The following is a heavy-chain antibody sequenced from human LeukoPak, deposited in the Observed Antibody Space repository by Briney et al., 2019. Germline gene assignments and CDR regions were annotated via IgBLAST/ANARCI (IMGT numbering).Heavy chain of an antibody. CDR3: ARHSRNQVAFDI. V-gene: IGHV4-39*01. J-gene: IGHJ3*02. CDR2: IYYGGST. Sequence: SETLSLTCTVSGCSISSSSYYWGWIRQSPGKGLEWIGSIYYGGSTYYSPSLRSRVTISVDTSVNQFSLHLNSVTAADTAVFYCARHSRNQVAFDIWGQGTMVTVSS. CDR1: GCSISSSSYY. D-gene: IGHD2/OR15-2a*01.